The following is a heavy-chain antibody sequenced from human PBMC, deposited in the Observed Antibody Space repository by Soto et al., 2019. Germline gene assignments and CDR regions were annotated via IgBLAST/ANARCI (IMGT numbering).Heavy chain of an antibody. J-gene: IGHJ4*02. Sequence: QITLEESGPTLVKPTQTLTLTCTFSGFSLSTRGVGVGWIRQPPGKALEWLALIYWDDDKRYSPSLRSRLTTTXDXTKNTVVLIMTNIDPMDTATYFCEHSLSYYAILTGYRYYFDFWAQGTPIPVSS. D-gene: IGHD3-9*01. CDR1: GFSLSTRGVG. V-gene: IGHV2-5*02. CDR3: EHSLSYYAILTGYRYYFDF. CDR2: IYWDDDK.